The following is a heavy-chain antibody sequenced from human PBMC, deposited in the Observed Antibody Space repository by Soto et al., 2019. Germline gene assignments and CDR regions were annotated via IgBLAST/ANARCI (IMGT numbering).Heavy chain of an antibody. V-gene: IGHV3-73*01. Sequence: GGSLRLSCAASGFTFSGSAMHWVRQSSGKGLEWVGRIRSKANSYATAYAASVKGRFTISRDDSKNTAYLQMNSLKTEDTAVYYCTSPSIAVGMDVWGQGTTVTVSS. J-gene: IGHJ6*02. D-gene: IGHD6-6*01. CDR2: IRSKANSYAT. CDR3: TSPSIAVGMDV. CDR1: GFTFSGSA.